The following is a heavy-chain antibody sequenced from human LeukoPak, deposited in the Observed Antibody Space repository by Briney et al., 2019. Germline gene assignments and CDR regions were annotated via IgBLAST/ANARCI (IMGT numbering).Heavy chain of an antibody. V-gene: IGHV3-23*01. Sequence: GGSLRLSCAASGFTFSSYAMSWVRPAPGKGLEWVSAISGSGGSTYYADSVKGRFTISRDNSKNTLYLQMNSLRVEDTAVYYCANGDYDFWSGSDAFDIWGQGTMVTVSS. D-gene: IGHD3-3*01. CDR1: GFTFSSYA. J-gene: IGHJ3*02. CDR2: ISGSGGST. CDR3: ANGDYDFWSGSDAFDI.